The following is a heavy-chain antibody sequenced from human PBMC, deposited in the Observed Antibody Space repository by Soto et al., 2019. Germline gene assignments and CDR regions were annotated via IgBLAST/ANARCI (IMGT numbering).Heavy chain of an antibody. CDR1: GGSISSYY. D-gene: IGHD2-21*01. V-gene: IGHV4-4*07. Sequence: PSETLSLTCSVFGGSISSYYWSWIRQPAGKGLEWIGRIYNSGTTNYNPSLESRVTMSVDPSKNQISLKLSSATAADTAIYYCARGHYCGDECYLAYSGQGPLVTVYS. CDR2: IYNSGTT. J-gene: IGHJ4*02. CDR3: ARGHYCGDECYLAY.